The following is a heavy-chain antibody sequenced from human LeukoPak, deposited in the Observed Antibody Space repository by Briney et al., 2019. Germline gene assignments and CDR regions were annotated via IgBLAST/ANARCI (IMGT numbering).Heavy chain of an antibody. D-gene: IGHD3-10*01. CDR3: ARTPPLLWFGELLFHTNWFDP. CDR2: IDPRDSYT. Sequence: GESLKVSCKGSGYSFTSYWISWVRQMPGKGLEWMGRIDPRDSYTNYSPSFQGHVTISADKSISTAYLQWSSLKASDTAMYYCARTPPLLWFGELLFHTNWFDPWGQGTLVTVSS. J-gene: IGHJ5*02. CDR1: GYSFTSYW. V-gene: IGHV5-10-1*01.